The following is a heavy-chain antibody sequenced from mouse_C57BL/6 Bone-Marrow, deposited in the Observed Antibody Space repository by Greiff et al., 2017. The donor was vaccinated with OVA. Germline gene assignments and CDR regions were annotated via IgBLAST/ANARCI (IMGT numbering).Heavy chain of an antibody. CDR1: GYTFTSYG. Sequence: VQLVESGAELARPGASVKLSCKASGYTFTSYGISWVKQRTGQGLEWIGEIYPRSGNTYYNEKFKGKATLTADKSSSTAYMELRSLTSEDSAVYFCARYLYYDYPWFAYWGQGTLVTVSA. CDR2: IYPRSGNT. CDR3: ARYLYYDYPWFAY. J-gene: IGHJ3*01. V-gene: IGHV1-81*01. D-gene: IGHD2-4*01.